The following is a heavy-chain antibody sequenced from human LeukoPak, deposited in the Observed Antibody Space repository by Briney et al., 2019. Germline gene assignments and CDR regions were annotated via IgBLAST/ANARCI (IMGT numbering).Heavy chain of an antibody. Sequence: ASVTVSCKASGYTFTSYDINWVRQATGQGLEWMGWMNPNSGNTGYAQKFQGRVTMTKNTSITTAYMELSSLRSEDTAVYYCARALSWTTNSYYHMDVWGKGSTVTVSS. D-gene: IGHD3/OR15-3a*01. V-gene: IGHV1-8*01. CDR1: GYTFTSYD. J-gene: IGHJ6*03. CDR2: MNPNSGNT. CDR3: ARALSWTTNSYYHMDV.